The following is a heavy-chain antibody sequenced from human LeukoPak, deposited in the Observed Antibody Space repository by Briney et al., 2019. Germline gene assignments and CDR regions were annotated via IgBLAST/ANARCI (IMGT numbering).Heavy chain of an antibody. CDR3: ARDPYYYGSGSYFGY. Sequence: GASVKVSCKASGGTFNSYAISWVRQAPGQGLEWMGIISPSGGSTSYAQKFQGRVTMTRDTSTSTVYMELSSLRSEDTAVYYCARDPYYYGSGSYFGYWGQGTLVTVSS. CDR1: GGTFNSYA. D-gene: IGHD3-10*01. V-gene: IGHV1-46*02. CDR2: ISPSGGST. J-gene: IGHJ4*02.